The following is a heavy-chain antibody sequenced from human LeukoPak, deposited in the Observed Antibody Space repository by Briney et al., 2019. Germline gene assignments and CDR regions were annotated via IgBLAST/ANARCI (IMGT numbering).Heavy chain of an antibody. V-gene: IGHV3-23*01. CDR2: ISGSGGST. D-gene: IGHD3-10*01. J-gene: IGHJ2*01. CDR3: ARAASGSSKKRYFDL. CDR1: GFTFSSYA. Sequence: GGSLRLSCAASGFTFSSYAMSWVRQAPGKGLEWVSAISGSGGSTYYADSVKGRFTISRDNSKNTLYLQMNSLRAEDTAVYYCARAASGSSKKRYFDLWGRGTLVTVSS.